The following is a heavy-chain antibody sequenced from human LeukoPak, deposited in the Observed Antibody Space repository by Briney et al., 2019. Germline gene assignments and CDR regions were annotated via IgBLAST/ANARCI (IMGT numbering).Heavy chain of an antibody. Sequence: GGSLRLSCAASGFTFSSYGMHWVRQAPGKGLEWVAFIRYDGSNKYYADSVKGRFTISRDNSKNTPYLQMNSLRAEDTAVYYCAGGGWYYFDYWGQGTLVTVSS. D-gene: IGHD6-19*01. CDR1: GFTFSSYG. J-gene: IGHJ4*02. CDR3: AGGGWYYFDY. CDR2: IRYDGSNK. V-gene: IGHV3-30*02.